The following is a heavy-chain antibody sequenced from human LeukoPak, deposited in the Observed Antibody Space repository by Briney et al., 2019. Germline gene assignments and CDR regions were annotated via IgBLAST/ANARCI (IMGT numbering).Heavy chain of an antibody. Sequence: GGSLRLSCVASEFTLRTYNMHWVRQAPGKGLEWVSSISSSSTYIFYADSVKGRFTISRDNAKNSLSLQMHSLRAEDTAVYYCARSYYYDSSGYYSSDVFDIWGQGTVVTVSS. J-gene: IGHJ3*02. CDR3: ARSYYYDSSGYYSSDVFDI. V-gene: IGHV3-21*01. CDR2: ISSSSTYI. CDR1: EFTLRTYN. D-gene: IGHD3-22*01.